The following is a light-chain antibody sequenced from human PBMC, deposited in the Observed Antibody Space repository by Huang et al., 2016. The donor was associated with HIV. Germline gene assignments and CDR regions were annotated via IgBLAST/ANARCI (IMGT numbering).Light chain of an antibody. V-gene: IGKV3-15*01. CDR3: QQYNNWHLT. J-gene: IGKJ4*01. Sequence: IVMTQTPATLPVSPGGSATLSCRASQRVGGNMAWYQQKPGQAPRLIIYGSTTRAAGVPARFSGSVSGTDFTLTIYNLQSEDFAVYYCQQYNNWHLTFGGGTTV. CDR2: GST. CDR1: QRVGGN.